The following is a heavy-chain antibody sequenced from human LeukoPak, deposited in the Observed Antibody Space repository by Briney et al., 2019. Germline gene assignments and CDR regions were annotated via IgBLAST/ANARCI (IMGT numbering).Heavy chain of an antibody. D-gene: IGHD6-13*01. CDR2: IYSGGST. Sequence: PGGSLRLSCAASGFTVSSNYMSWVRQAPGKGLEWVSVIYSGGSTHYADSVKGRFTISRDNSKNTLYLQMNSLRAEDTAVYYCARGKGDGYSSSWYYFDYWGQGTLVTVSS. CDR3: ARGKGDGYSSSWYYFDY. V-gene: IGHV3-53*01. J-gene: IGHJ4*02. CDR1: GFTVSSNY.